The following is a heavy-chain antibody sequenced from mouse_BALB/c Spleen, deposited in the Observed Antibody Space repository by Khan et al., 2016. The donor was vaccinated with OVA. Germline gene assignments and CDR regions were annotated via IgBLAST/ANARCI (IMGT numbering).Heavy chain of an antibody. CDR3: ARRIRITTGGLAY. D-gene: IGHD2-4*01. Sequence: EVQLQESGPDLVKPSQSLSLTCTVTGYSITSGYSWHWIRQFPGNKLEWMGYIHYSGTTTYNPSLRRRISITRDTSKNQFFLQLTSVTTEDTATYYCARRIRITTGGLAYWGQGTLVTVSA. CDR2: IHYSGTT. CDR1: GYSITSGYS. J-gene: IGHJ3*01. V-gene: IGHV3-1*02.